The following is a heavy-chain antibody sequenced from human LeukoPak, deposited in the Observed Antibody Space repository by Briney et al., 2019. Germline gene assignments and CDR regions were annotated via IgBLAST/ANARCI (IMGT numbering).Heavy chain of an antibody. J-gene: IGHJ6*02. V-gene: IGHV3-15*01. CDR2: IKSKTDGGTT. D-gene: IGHD3-10*01. Sequence: GGSLRLSCAASGFTFSDAWMSWVRQAPGKGLEWVGRIKSKTDGGTTDYVAPVKGRFTISRDDSKNTLYVQMNSLKTEDTAVYYCTTDLWFGEFGLDVWGQGTTVIVSS. CDR1: GFTFSDAW. CDR3: TTDLWFGEFGLDV.